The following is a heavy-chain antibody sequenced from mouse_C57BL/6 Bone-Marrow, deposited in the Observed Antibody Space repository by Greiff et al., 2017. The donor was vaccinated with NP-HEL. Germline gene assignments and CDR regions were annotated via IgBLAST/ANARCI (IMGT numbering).Heavy chain of an antibody. J-gene: IGHJ4*01. CDR3: ARDSSGYYAMDY. D-gene: IGHD3-2*02. V-gene: IGHV1-81*01. CDR1: GYTFTSYG. Sequence: VKLMESGAELARPGASVKLSCKASGYTFTSYGISWVKQRTGQGLEWIGEIYPRSGNTYYNEKFKGKATLTADKSSSTAYMELRSLTSEDSAVYFCARDSSGYYAMDYWGQGTSVTVSS. CDR2: IYPRSGNT.